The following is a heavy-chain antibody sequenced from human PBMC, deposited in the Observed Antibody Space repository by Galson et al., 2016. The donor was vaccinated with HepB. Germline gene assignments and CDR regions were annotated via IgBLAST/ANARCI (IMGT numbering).Heavy chain of an antibody. V-gene: IGHV5-10-1*01. CDR3: ARQTVRYYYGMDV. CDR1: GYNFSNHY. CDR2: IDPSDSDT. D-gene: IGHD4-17*01. Sequence: QSGAEVKKPGESLRISCKGSGYNFSNHYINWVRQMPGKGLEWMGRIDPSDSDTDYSPSFQGHVIISVDKSIGTAHLQWSTLKVSDTAIYYCARQTVRYYYGMDVWGQGTTVSVSS. J-gene: IGHJ6*02.